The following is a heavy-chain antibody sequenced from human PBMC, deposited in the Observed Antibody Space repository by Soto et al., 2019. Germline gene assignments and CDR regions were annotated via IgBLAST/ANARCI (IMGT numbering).Heavy chain of an antibody. CDR1: GFTFSSFA. Sequence: QVQLVESGGGVVQPGRSLRLSCAASGFTFSSFAMHWVRQAPGKGLEWLAVISSDVVNYYYAESVKGRFPISRDNSKNTLYRQMNSLRNEATAVYYCARGGAWTPEGLGYWGQGTLVTVSS. CDR2: ISSDVVNY. CDR3: ARGGAWTPEGLGY. J-gene: IGHJ4*02. D-gene: IGHD2-15*01. V-gene: IGHV3-30-3*01.